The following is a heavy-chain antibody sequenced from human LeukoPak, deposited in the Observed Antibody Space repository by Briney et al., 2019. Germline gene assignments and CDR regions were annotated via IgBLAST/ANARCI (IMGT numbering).Heavy chain of an antibody. V-gene: IGHV3-11*06. Sequence: PGGSLRLSCATSGFTFSDYYMSWIRQAPGKGLEWVSYISGSSSTNYADSVKGRSTISRDNADNSVYLQMDSLRAEDTAVYYCARDRGLGYFDPWGQGTLVTVCS. J-gene: IGHJ5*02. CDR3: ARDRGLGYFDP. CDR2: ISGSSST. D-gene: IGHD3-10*01. CDR1: GFTFSDYY.